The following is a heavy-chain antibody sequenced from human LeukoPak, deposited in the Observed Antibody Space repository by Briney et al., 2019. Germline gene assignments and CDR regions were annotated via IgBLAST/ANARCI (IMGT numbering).Heavy chain of an antibody. V-gene: IGHV3-30*02. CDR1: GFTFSSYG. Sequence: GGSLRLSCAASGFTFSSYGMHWVRQAPGKGLEWVAFIRYDGSNKYYADSVKGRFTISRDNSKNTLYLQMNSLRAEDTAVYYCAKGSGQWLVRLSYMDVWGKGTTVTISS. CDR3: AKGSGQWLVRLSYMDV. CDR2: IRYDGSNK. D-gene: IGHD6-19*01. J-gene: IGHJ6*03.